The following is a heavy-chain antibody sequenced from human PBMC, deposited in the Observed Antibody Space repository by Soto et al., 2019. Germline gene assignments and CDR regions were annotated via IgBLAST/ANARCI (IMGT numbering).Heavy chain of an antibody. CDR3: ARDQGVNWNYGSNYYGMDV. D-gene: IGHD1-7*01. CDR2: IIPIFGTA. CDR1: GGTFSSYA. V-gene: IGHV1-69*12. J-gene: IGHJ6*02. Sequence: QVQLVQSGAEVKKPGSSVKVSCKASGGTFSSYAISWVRQAPGQGLEWMGGIIPIFGTANYAQKFQGRVTITADESTSTAYMELSSLRSEDTAVYYCARDQGVNWNYGSNYYGMDVWGQGTTVTVSS.